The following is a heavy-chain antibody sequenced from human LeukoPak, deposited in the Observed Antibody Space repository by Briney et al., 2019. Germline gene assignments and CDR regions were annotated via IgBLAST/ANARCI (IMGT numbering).Heavy chain of an antibody. J-gene: IGHJ6*03. CDR2: IYYSGST. CDR1: GGSISSSSYY. CDR3: ARPATPGVFYYYMDV. Sequence: PSETLSLTCTVSGGSISSSSYYWGWIRQPPGKGLEWIGSIYYSGSTYYNPSLNSRVTISVDTSKNQFSLKLSSVTAAETAVYYCARPATPGVFYYYMDVWGKGTTVTVSS. V-gene: IGHV4-39*01. D-gene: IGHD6-13*01.